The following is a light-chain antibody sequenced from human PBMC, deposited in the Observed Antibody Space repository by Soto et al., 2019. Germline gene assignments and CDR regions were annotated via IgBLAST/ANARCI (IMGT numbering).Light chain of an antibody. CDR3: ATREGSLRAHVV. J-gene: IGLJ2*01. V-gene: IGLV1-47*01. CDR2: RDS. CDR1: SSNIGSNY. Sequence: QSVLAQPPSASGTPGQRVTISCSGSSSNIGSNYVYWYQQLPGTAPKVLIYRDSQRPSGVPDRFSGSKSGTSASLAISGLLSEDEAEYYCATREGSLRAHVVFGGGIKLTVL.